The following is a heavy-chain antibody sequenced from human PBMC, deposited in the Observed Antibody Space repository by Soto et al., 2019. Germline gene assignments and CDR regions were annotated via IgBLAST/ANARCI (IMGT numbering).Heavy chain of an antibody. J-gene: IGHJ6*02. D-gene: IGHD2-2*01. Sequence: QVQLVQSGAEVKKPGSSVKVSCNASGGTFISYAISWVRQASGQGLEWMGGIIPIHGTANYEQKFQGRVTITADESTSTAYMGLSSLRTEDTAVYYCARSHGSSTSLEIYYYYYSGMDVWGQGTTVTVSS. CDR3: ARSHGSSTSLEIYYYYYSGMDV. V-gene: IGHV1-69*01. CDR2: IIPIHGTA. CDR1: GGTFISYA.